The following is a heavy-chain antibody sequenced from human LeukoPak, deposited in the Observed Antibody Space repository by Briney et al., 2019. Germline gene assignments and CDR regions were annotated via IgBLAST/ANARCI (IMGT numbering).Heavy chain of an antibody. V-gene: IGHV3-21*01. D-gene: IGHD3-16*02. Sequence: GGSLRLSCTTSGFTFSSYSMNWVRQAPGKGLEWVSSISTSSIYIYYADSVKGRFTISRDNAKKSLYLQMNSLRAEDTAVYYCARADYDYVWGSYRQYYFDYWGQGTLVTVSS. CDR2: ISTSSIYI. CDR3: ARADYDYVWGSYRQYYFDY. J-gene: IGHJ4*02. CDR1: GFTFSSYS.